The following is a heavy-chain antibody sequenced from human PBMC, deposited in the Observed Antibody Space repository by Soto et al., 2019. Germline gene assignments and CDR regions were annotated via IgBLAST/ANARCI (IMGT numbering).Heavy chain of an antibody. CDR2: IYYSGST. CDR3: ARDRGGGPIGLYYGMDV. J-gene: IGHJ6*02. D-gene: IGHD2-15*01. CDR1: GGSISSYY. Sequence: SETLSLTCTVSGGSISSYYWSWIRQPPGKGLEWIGYIYYSGSTNYNPSLKSRVTISVDTSKNQFSLKLSSVTAADTAVYYCARDRGGGPIGLYYGMDVWGQGTTVTVSS. V-gene: IGHV4-59*01.